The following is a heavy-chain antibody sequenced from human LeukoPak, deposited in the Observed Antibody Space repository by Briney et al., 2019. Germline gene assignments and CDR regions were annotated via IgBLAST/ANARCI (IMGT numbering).Heavy chain of an antibody. J-gene: IGHJ4*02. Sequence: ASVKVSCKASGYSFTSYHMHWVRQAPGQGLEWMGIINPSGGSTSYAQKFQGRVTMTRDTSTSTVYMELSSLRSEDTAVYYCARDLLGVGALGYWGQGTLVTVSS. CDR1: GYSFTSYH. CDR3: ARDLLGVGALGY. CDR2: INPSGGST. D-gene: IGHD1-26*01. V-gene: IGHV1-46*01.